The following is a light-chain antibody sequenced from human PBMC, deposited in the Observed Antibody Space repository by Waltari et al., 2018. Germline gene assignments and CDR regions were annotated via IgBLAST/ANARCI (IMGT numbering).Light chain of an antibody. J-gene: IGLJ1*01. CDR3: HVWHPHVDPGV. Sequence: SYVVTQPPSVSVAPGETATITCGGDNIGTYSVHWYQQKAGHAPVLVIFYDRDRPSGVPARFAGSNAGNTATLTISRVEAGDEARYYCHVWHPHVDPGVFGTGTEVTVL. V-gene: IGLV3-21*04. CDR2: YDR. CDR1: NIGTYS.